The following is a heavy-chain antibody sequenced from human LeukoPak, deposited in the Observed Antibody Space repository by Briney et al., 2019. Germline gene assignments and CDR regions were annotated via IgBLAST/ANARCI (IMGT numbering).Heavy chain of an antibody. CDR2: INWNGGST. D-gene: IGHD6-19*01. CDR3: AKSGGTSSSGLGY. J-gene: IGHJ4*02. Sequence: PGGSLRLSCAASGFTFDDYGMSWVRQAPGKGLEWVSGINWNGGSTGYADSVKGRFTISRDNAKNSLYLQMNSLRAEDTAVYYCAKSGGTSSSGLGYWGQGTLVTVSS. V-gene: IGHV3-20*04. CDR1: GFTFDDYG.